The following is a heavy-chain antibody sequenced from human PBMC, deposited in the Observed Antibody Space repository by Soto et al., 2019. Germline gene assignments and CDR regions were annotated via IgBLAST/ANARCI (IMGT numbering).Heavy chain of an antibody. CDR1: GYTFTSYG. J-gene: IGHJ3*02. CDR2: ISAYNGNT. V-gene: IGHV1-18*01. Sequence: GASVKVSCKASGYTFTSYGISWVRQAPGQGLEWMGWISAYNGNTNYAQKLQGRVTMTTDTSTSTAYMELRSLRSDDTAVYYCARDKAPAKRISQGAFDIWGQGTMVSVS. CDR3: ARDKAPAKRISQGAFDI. D-gene: IGHD1-1*01.